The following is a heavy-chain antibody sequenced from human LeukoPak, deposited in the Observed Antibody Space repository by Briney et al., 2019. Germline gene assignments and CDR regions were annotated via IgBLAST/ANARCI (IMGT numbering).Heavy chain of an antibody. J-gene: IGHJ4*02. D-gene: IGHD2-2*03. CDR2: IKSDGSAT. Sequence: QPGRSLRLSCAGSEFSFSSYWMHWVRQPPEKGLEWVFSIKSDGSATAYADSVKGRFSMSTDSAKYTASLHMNSLRVEDTAMYYCAMDINGDLFHVWGQGTPVTVSS. CDR1: EFSFSSYW. V-gene: IGHV3-74*01. CDR3: AMDINGDLFHV.